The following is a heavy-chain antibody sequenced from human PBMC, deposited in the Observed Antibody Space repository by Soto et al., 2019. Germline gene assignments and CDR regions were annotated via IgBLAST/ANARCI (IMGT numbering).Heavy chain of an antibody. D-gene: IGHD6-13*01. Sequence: ASVKVSCKASGGTFSSYAISWVRQAPGQGLEWMGGIIPIFGTANYAQKFQGRVTITADESTSTAYMELSSLRSEDTAVYYCARVNWGSAAPEIDVRAQGDVLTVSS. CDR2: IIPIFGTA. CDR1: GGTFSSYA. CDR3: ARVNWGSAAPEIDV. J-gene: IGHJ1*01. V-gene: IGHV1-69*13.